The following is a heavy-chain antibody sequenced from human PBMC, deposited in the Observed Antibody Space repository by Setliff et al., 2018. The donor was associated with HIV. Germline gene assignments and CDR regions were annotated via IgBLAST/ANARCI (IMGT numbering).Heavy chain of an antibody. V-gene: IGHV7-4-1*02. CDR2: INTNTGNP. CDR1: GYTFTDYT. J-gene: IGHJ5*02. Sequence: ASVKVSCKASGYTFTDYTMIWVRQAPGQGLEWMGWINTNTGNPTYAPGFTGRFVFSLDTSVSTAYLHISRLKAEDTAVYYCARGLYGDYGGDLNWLDPWGHGTRVTVSS. D-gene: IGHD4-17*01. CDR3: ARGLYGDYGGDLNWLDP.